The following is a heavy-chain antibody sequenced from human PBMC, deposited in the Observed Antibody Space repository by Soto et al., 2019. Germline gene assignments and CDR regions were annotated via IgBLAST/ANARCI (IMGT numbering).Heavy chain of an antibody. D-gene: IGHD6-13*01. Sequence: SETLSLTCAVSGGSISSGGYSWSWIRQPPGKGLEWIGYIYHSGSTYYNPSLKSRVTISVDRSKNQFSLKLISVTAADTAVYYCARGLYSPLFDYWGQGTLVTVSS. CDR2: IYHSGST. V-gene: IGHV4-30-2*01. J-gene: IGHJ4*02. CDR3: ARGLYSPLFDY. CDR1: GGSISSGGYS.